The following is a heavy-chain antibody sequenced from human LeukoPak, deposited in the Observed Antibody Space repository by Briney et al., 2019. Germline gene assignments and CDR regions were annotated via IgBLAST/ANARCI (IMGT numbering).Heavy chain of an antibody. Sequence: ASVKVSCKASGYTFTGYYMHWVRQAPGQGLEWMGWMNPNSGGTNYAQKFQGWVTMTRDTSISTAYMELSRLRSDDTAVYYCARAIKKYRRRWYSFGYWPRGPLVRVST. CDR3: ARAIKKYRRRWYSFGY. CDR1: GYTFTGYY. V-gene: IGHV1-2*04. J-gene: IGHJ4*02. D-gene: IGHD6-13*01. CDR2: MNPNSGGT.